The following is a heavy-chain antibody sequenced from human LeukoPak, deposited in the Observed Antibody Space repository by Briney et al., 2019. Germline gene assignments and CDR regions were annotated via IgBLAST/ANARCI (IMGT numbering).Heavy chain of an antibody. J-gene: IGHJ4*02. D-gene: IGHD3-22*01. CDR1: GGTISSYA. V-gene: IGHV1-69*05. CDR2: IIPIFGTA. Sequence: GASVKVSCKASGGTISSYAISGVRQAPGQGLEWMGGIIPIFGTANYAQKFQGRVTITTDESTSTAYMELSSLRSEDTAVYYCARGDSRYYYDSSGYLDYWGQGTLVTVSS. CDR3: ARGDSRYYYDSSGYLDY.